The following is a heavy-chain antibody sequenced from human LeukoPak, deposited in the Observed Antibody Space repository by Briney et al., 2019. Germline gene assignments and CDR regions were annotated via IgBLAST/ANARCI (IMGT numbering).Heavy chain of an antibody. CDR3: ARATSSSGYAGAPSWFDP. D-gene: IGHD3-22*01. V-gene: IGHV4-31*03. J-gene: IGHJ5*02. CDR1: GGSISSGGYY. CDR2: IYYSGST. Sequence: SETLSLTCTVSGGSISSGGYYWSWIRQHPGKGLEWIGYIYYSGSTYYNPSLKSRVTISVDTSKNQFSLKLSSVTAADTAVYYCARATSSSGYAGAPSWFDPWGQGTLVTVSP.